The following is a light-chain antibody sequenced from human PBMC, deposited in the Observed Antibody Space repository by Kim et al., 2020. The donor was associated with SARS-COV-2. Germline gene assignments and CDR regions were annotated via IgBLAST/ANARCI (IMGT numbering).Light chain of an antibody. CDR3: LTWGPGIRV. J-gene: IGLJ2*01. Sequence: SVKLTDTLSSGHSTYAIAWHQQLPEKGPRYLMNVDSDGSHTRGDGIPARFSGSSSGAERNLTISSRQPEDEADYYCLTWGPGIRVFGGGTQLTVL. CDR2: VDSDGSH. V-gene: IGLV4-69*01. CDR1: SGHSTYA.